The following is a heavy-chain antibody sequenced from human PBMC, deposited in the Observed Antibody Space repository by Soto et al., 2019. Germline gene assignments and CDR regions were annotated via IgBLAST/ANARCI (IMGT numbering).Heavy chain of an antibody. J-gene: IGHJ5*02. Sequence: QVQLQESGPGLVKPSQTLSLTCSVSGASIRSTIYYWTWIRQLPGKGLAYLGYISYSGRTYYNPSLGSRVTMSVDTSQNQFSLRLASVTAADTAVYYCATLRIGVASTPKDFDPWGQGTLVTVSS. CDR3: ATLRIGVASTPKDFDP. D-gene: IGHD6-19*01. CDR2: ISYSGRT. CDR1: GASIRSTIYY. V-gene: IGHV4-31*03.